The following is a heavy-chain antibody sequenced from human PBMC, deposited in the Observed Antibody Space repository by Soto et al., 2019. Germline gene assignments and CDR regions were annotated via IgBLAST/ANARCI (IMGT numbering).Heavy chain of an antibody. CDR1: GNTFTNYY. V-gene: IGHV1-46*01. D-gene: IGHD2-21*02. CDR2: INPSGGHT. Sequence: QVQLMQSGAEVKKPGASVKVSCKASGNTFTNYYIHWVRQAPGQGLEWMGTINPSGGHTTYAQKFLGRVNMTRDTSTSTLYRELTSLRSEDTAVYYCARGGHVVVVTAAFDYWGQGTLVTVSS. J-gene: IGHJ4*02. CDR3: ARGGHVVVVTAAFDY.